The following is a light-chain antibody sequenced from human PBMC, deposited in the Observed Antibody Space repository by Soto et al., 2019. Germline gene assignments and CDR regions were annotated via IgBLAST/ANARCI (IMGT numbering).Light chain of an antibody. CDR2: DST. CDR3: QQRNVWPPIT. CDR1: QSIHTS. Sequence: DIVLTQSPATLSPSPGERATLSCRASQSIHTSLAWYQQKPGQPPRLVVYDSTLRANGVPDRFGGSRSGTEFTLTINNLEPEDFAVYYCQQRNVWPPITFGQGTRLEIK. V-gene: IGKV3-11*01. J-gene: IGKJ5*01.